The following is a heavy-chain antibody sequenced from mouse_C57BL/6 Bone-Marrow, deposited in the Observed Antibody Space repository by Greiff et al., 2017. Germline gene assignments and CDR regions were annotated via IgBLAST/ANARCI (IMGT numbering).Heavy chain of an antibody. CDR1: GYTFTSYW. D-gene: IGHD4-1*01. CDR2: IHPNSGST. J-gene: IGHJ2*01. Sequence: QVQLQQPGAELVKPGASVKLSCKASGYTFTSYWMHWVKQRPGQGLEWIGMIHPNSGSTNYNEKFKSKATLTVDKSSSTAYMQLSSLTSEDSAVYYWARAGTGFDYWGQGTTLTVSS. V-gene: IGHV1-64*01. CDR3: ARAGTGFDY.